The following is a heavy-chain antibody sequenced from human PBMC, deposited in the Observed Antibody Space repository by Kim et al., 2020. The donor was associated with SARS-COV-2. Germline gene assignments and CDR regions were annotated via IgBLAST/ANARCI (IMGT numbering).Heavy chain of an antibody. CDR3: AREVVRGVGPYYYGMDV. D-gene: IGHD3-10*01. CDR1: GFTFSSYD. V-gene: IGHV3-13*01. CDR2: IGTAGDT. J-gene: IGHJ6*02. Sequence: GGSLRLSCAASGFTFSSYDMHWVRQATGKGLEWVSAIGTAGDTYYPGSVKGRFTISRENAKNSLYLQMNSLRAGDTAVYYCAREVVRGVGPYYYGMDVWGQGTTVTVSS.